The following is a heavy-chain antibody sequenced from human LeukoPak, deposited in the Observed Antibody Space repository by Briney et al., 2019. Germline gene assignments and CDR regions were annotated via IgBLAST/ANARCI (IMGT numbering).Heavy chain of an antibody. J-gene: IGHJ4*02. D-gene: IGHD3-3*01. CDR3: ASGVLRFLEMCY. V-gene: IGHV4-34*01. CDR1: GGSFSGYY. CDR2: INHSGST. Sequence: SETLSLTCAVYGGSFSGYYWSWIRQPPGKGLEWIGEINHSGSTNYNPSLKSRVTISVDTSKNQFSLKLSSVTAADTAVYYCASGVLRFLEMCYWGQGTLVTVSS.